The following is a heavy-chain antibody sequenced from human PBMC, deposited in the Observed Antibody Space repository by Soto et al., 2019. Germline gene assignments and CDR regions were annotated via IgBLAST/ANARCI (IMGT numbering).Heavy chain of an antibody. CDR2: IYYSGST. V-gene: IGHV4-31*03. CDR1: GGSISSGGYY. Sequence: SETLSLTCTVSGGSISSGGYYWSWIRQHPGKGLEWIGYIYYSGSTYYNPSLKSRVTISVDTSKNQFSLKLSSVTAADTAVFYCARDRVAMVSGAFDIWGQGTMVTVSS. D-gene: IGHD5-18*01. J-gene: IGHJ3*02. CDR3: ARDRVAMVSGAFDI.